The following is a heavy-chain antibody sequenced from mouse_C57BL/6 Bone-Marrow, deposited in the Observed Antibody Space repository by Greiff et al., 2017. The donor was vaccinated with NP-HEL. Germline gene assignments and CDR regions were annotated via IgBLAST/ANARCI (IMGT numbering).Heavy chain of an antibody. V-gene: IGHV1-81*01. CDR3: ARWGIYYDYKTGPY. Sequence: QVQLQQSGAELARPGASVKLSCKASGYTFTSYGISWVKQRTGQGLEWIGEIYPRSGNTYYNEKFKGKATLTADKSSSTAYMELRSLTSEDSAVYFCARWGIYYDYKTGPYWGQGTLVTVSA. CDR2: IYPRSGNT. CDR1: GYTFTSYG. J-gene: IGHJ3*01. D-gene: IGHD2-4*01.